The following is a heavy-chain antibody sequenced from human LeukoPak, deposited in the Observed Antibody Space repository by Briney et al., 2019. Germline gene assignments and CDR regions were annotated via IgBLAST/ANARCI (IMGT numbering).Heavy chain of an antibody. D-gene: IGHD6-19*01. CDR2: IYYSGST. Sequence: SETLSLTCTVSGGSISSYYWSWIRQPPGKGLEWIGYIYYSGSTNYNPSLKSRVTISVDTSKNQFSLKLSSVTAADTAVYYCARDRGSGWYDIFDYWGQGTLVTVSS. V-gene: IGHV4-59*01. J-gene: IGHJ4*02. CDR1: GGSISSYY. CDR3: ARDRGSGWYDIFDY.